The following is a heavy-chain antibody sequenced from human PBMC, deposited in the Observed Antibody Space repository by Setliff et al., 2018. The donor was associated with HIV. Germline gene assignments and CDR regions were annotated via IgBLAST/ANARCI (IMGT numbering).Heavy chain of an antibody. CDR2: IYYSGST. CDR3: ARRSGWSEDY. CDR1: GGSISGSSYY. J-gene: IGHJ4*02. Sequence: PSETLSLTCTVSGGSISGSSYYWGWIRQPPGKGLEWIGTIYYSGSTYNNPSLKSRVTISVDTSKNQFSLKLSSVTAADTAVYYCARRSGWSEDYWGQGTLVTVPS. D-gene: IGHD6-19*01. V-gene: IGHV4-39*01.